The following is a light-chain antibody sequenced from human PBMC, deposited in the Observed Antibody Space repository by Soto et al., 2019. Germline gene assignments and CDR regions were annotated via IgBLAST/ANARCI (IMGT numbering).Light chain of an antibody. Sequence: VVFTQSPATLSVYPGDRATLSCRASQSIGSPVARYHPRSGQAPRLLIYAASSRATGIPERFSGSGSGTDFTLTISRLEPEDFAVYYCQQYGNSPKTFGQGTKVDI. CDR1: QSIGSP. V-gene: IGKV3-20*01. J-gene: IGKJ1*01. CDR3: QQYGNSPKT. CDR2: AAS.